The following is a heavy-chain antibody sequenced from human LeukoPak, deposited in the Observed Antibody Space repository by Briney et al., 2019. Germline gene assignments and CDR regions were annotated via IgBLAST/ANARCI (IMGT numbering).Heavy chain of an antibody. CDR1: GFTFSSYA. CDR3: ARDPGTDLDYYYYGMDV. CDR2: ISYDGSNK. J-gene: IGHJ6*02. V-gene: IGHV3-30-3*01. D-gene: IGHD3-16*01. Sequence: GRSLRLSCAASGFTFSSYAMHWVRQAPGKGLEWVAVISYDGSNKYYADSVKGRFTISRDNSKNTLYLQMNSLRAEDTAVYYCARDPGTDLDYYYYGMDVWGQGTTVTVPS.